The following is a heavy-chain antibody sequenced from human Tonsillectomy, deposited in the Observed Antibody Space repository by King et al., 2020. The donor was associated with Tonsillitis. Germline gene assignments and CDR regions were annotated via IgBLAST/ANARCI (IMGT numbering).Heavy chain of an antibody. Sequence: QLQESGPGLLKPSETLSLTCTVPGCSISSSNYYWGWIRQQSPGKGLEWIXTIYYTGDTYYNPSLKSRVTIAVDTSKNQFSRKLTSVTAADTAVYYCATPDASGNWFDPWGQGTLVTVSS. CDR2: IYYTGDT. CDR1: GCSISSSNYY. V-gene: IGHV4-39*01. J-gene: IGHJ5*02. CDR3: ATPDASGNWFDP. D-gene: IGHD3-10*01.